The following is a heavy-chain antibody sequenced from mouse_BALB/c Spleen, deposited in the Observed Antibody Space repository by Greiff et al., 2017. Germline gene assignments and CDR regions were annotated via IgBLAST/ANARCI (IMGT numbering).Heavy chain of an antibody. V-gene: IGHV1-7*01. CDR2: INPSTGYT. CDR3: ARGNYGSLN. Sequence: QVQLKESGAELAKPGASVKMSCKASGYTFTSYWMHWVKQRPGQGLEWIGYINPSTGYTEYNQKFKDKATLTADKSSSTAYMQLSSLTSEDSAVYYCARGNYGSLNWGQGTTLTVSS. D-gene: IGHD1-1*01. CDR1: GYTFTSYW. J-gene: IGHJ2*01.